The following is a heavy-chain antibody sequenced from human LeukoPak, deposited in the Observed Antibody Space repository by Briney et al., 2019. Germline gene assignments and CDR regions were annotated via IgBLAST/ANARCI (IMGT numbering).Heavy chain of an antibody. J-gene: IGHJ4*02. Sequence: GGSLRLSCAASGFTYSSNYMSWVRQAQGKGLEWVSVIYSGGSTYYADSVKGRFTISRDNSKNTLYLQMNSLRAEDTAVYYCAGGYSSGWFPQWGQGTLVTVSS. CDR1: GFTYSSNY. D-gene: IGHD6-19*01. CDR3: AGGYSSGWFPQ. V-gene: IGHV3-53*01. CDR2: IYSGGST.